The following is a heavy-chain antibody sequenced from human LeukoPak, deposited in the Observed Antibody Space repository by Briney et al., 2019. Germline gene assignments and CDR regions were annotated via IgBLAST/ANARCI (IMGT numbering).Heavy chain of an antibody. J-gene: IGHJ6*02. Sequence: PGGSLRLSCAASGFTFSSYEMDWVRQAPGKGLEWVSYISSSGRTIYYADSVKGRFTISRDNSKNTLYLQMNSLRAEDTAVYYCAKEDWRMDVWGQGTTVTVSS. CDR3: AKEDWRMDV. V-gene: IGHV3-48*03. CDR1: GFTFSSYE. CDR2: ISSSGRTI. D-gene: IGHD2-21*01.